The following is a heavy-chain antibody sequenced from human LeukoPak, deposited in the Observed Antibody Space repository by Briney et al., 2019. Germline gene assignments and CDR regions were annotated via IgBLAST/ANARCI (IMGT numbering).Heavy chain of an antibody. CDR3: ASSQYYDYVWGSYRIDY. J-gene: IGHJ4*02. V-gene: IGHV1-2*02. Sequence: GASVKVSCKASGYTFTGYYMHWVRQAPGQGLEWMGWINPNSGGTNYAQKFQGRVTMTRDTSISTAYMELSRLRSDDTAVYYCASSQYYDYVWGSYRIDYWGQGTLVTVSS. CDR2: INPNSGGT. D-gene: IGHD3-16*02. CDR1: GYTFTGYY.